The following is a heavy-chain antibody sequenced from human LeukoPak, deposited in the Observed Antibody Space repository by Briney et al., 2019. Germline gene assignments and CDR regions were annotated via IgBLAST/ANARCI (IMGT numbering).Heavy chain of an antibody. J-gene: IGHJ3*02. D-gene: IGHD2-21*01. CDR2: IIPIFGTA. CDR1: GGTFSSYA. V-gene: IGHV1-69*05. Sequence: ASVKVSCKASGGTFSSYAISWVRQAPGQGLEWMGGIIPIFGTANYAQKFQGRVSMTRDTSTSTVYMELSSLRSEDTAVYYCARDIPYCGGNCHDAFDIWGQGTMVTVSS. CDR3: ARDIPYCGGNCHDAFDI.